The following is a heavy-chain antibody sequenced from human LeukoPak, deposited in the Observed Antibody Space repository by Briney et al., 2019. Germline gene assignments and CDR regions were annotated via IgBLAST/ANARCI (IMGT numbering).Heavy chain of an antibody. CDR3: ARGDTIFGVVIDY. CDR1: GFTFSSYS. J-gene: IGHJ4*02. Sequence: GVLRLSCAASGFTFSSYSMNWVRQAPGKGLEWVSYISSSSSTIYYADSVKGRFTISRDNAKNSLYLQMNSLRAEDTAVYYCARGDTIFGVVIDYWGQGTLVTVSS. D-gene: IGHD3-3*01. CDR2: ISSSSSTI. V-gene: IGHV3-48*01.